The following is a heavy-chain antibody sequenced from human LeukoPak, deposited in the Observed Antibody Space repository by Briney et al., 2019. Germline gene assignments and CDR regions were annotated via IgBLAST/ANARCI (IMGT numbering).Heavy chain of an antibody. Sequence: ASVTVSCKASGYTFTKYYMHWVRQAPGQGLEWMGIINPSGGSTGYAQKFQGRVTMTRDTSTSTVYMELSSLRSEDTAVYYCARESDYTKSISGGWFDPWGQGTLVTVSS. J-gene: IGHJ5*02. CDR1: GYTFTKYY. V-gene: IGHV1-46*01. CDR3: ARESDYTKSISGGWFDP. CDR2: INPSGGST. D-gene: IGHD4-11*01.